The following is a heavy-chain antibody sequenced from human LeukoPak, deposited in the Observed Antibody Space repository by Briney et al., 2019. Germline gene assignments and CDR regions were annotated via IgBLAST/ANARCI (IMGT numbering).Heavy chain of an antibody. Sequence: PGGSLRLSCASSGFTFSDYYMNWLRQAPGKGLEWVSSISRGGNSIYYAESVKGRFTISRDNAKNSLYLQMNSLRAEDTAVYYCARAQWTAFDYYYYMDVWGKGTTVTDSS. CDR1: GFTFSDYY. V-gene: IGHV3-11*01. CDR2: ISRGGNSI. J-gene: IGHJ6*03. D-gene: IGHD3/OR15-3a*01. CDR3: ARAQWTAFDYYYYMDV.